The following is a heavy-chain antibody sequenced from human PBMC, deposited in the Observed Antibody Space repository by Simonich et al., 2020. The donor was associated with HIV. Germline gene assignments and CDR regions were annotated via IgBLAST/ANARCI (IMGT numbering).Heavy chain of an antibody. CDR3: AKDRYSSSSGSFDY. V-gene: IGHV3-9*03. CDR1: GFTFDDYA. Sequence: EVQLVESGGGLVQPGRSLRLSCAASGFTFDDYAMHWVRQAPGKGLEWFSGISWNSGSIGYADAVKGRFTISRDNAKNSLYLQMNSLRAEDMALYYCAKDRYSSSSGSFDYWGQGTLVTVSS. J-gene: IGHJ4*02. CDR2: ISWNSGSI. D-gene: IGHD6-6*01.